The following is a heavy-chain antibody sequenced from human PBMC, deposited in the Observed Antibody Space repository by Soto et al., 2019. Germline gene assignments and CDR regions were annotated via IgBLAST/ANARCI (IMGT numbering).Heavy chain of an antibody. J-gene: IGHJ6*02. V-gene: IGHV1-18*01. D-gene: IGHD3-10*01. CDR2: ISAYNGNT. Sequence: ASVKVSWKASGYSFTIYGISLVRQAPGQGLEWMGWISAYNGNTNYAQKFQGWVTMTRDTSISTAYMELSRLRSDDTAVYYCARESNYYGSGSYYNGLLHMDVWGQGTTVTVSS. CDR1: GYSFTIYG. CDR3: ARESNYYGSGSYYNGLLHMDV.